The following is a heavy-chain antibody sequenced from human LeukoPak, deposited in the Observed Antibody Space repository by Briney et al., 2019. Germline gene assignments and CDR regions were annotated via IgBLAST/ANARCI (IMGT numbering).Heavy chain of an antibody. D-gene: IGHD3-22*01. CDR2: INPSGGST. CDR3: AREGQYYYDSSGPNNWFDP. Sequence: ASVKVSCKASGYTFTGYYMHWVRQAPGQGLEWMGIINPSGGSTSYAQKFQGRVTMTRDTSTSTVYMELSSLRSEDTAVYYCAREGQYYYDSSGPNNWFDPWGQGTLVTVSS. J-gene: IGHJ5*02. CDR1: GYTFTGYY. V-gene: IGHV1-46*01.